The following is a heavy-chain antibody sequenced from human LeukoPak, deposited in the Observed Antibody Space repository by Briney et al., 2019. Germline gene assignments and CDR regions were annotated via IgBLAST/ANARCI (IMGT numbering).Heavy chain of an antibody. CDR2: VYHSGSI. CDR3: VSSYGGYVLDY. CDR1: CSYISSYS. J-gene: IGHJ4*02. V-gene: IGHV4-59*01. D-gene: IGHD5-12*01. Sequence: SETLSLTCAVSCSYISSYSCNWIRQSPGKELELIGRVYHSGSINYNPSLKSRVTISVDTSKNQFSLNLSPATAPDTAVYYCVSSYGGYVLDYWGQGTLVIVSS.